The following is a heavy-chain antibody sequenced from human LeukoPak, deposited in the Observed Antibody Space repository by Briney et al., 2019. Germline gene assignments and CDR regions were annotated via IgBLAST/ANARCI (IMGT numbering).Heavy chain of an antibody. CDR1: GGSISSYY. CDR2: IYTSGST. Sequence: SETLSLACTVSGGSISSYYWSWIRQPAGKGLEWIGRIYTSGSTNYNPSLKSRVTMSVDTSKNHFSLRLSSVTAADTAVYYCARSIKGVIILYYFFYMDVWGKGTTVTVSS. D-gene: IGHD3-10*01. V-gene: IGHV4-4*07. CDR3: ARSIKGVIILYYFFYMDV. J-gene: IGHJ6*03.